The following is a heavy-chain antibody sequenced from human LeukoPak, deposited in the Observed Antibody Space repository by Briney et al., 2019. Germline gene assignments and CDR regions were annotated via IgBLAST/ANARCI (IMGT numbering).Heavy chain of an antibody. J-gene: IGHJ4*02. CDR1: GFTFSSYA. CDR3: AKDRSSGWSNSYYFDY. Sequence: GGSLRLSCAASGFTFSSYAMSWVRQAPRKGLEWASAISGSGGSTYYADSVKGRFTISRDNSKNTLYLQMNSLRAEDTAVYYCAKDRSSGWSNSYYFDYWGQGTLVTVSS. CDR2: ISGSGGST. V-gene: IGHV3-23*01. D-gene: IGHD6-19*01.